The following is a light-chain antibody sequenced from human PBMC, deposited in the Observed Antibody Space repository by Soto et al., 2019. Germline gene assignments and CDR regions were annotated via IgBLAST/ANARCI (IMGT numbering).Light chain of an antibody. CDR1: QSVSSY. V-gene: IGKV3-11*01. Sequence: EIVLTQSPDTLSLSPGERVTLSCRASQSVSSYLAWYQQKPGQAPRLLIYDASTRATGIPARFSGSGSGTDFTLTISSREPEDFAVYFCQHRGDWPPITFGQGTRLEIK. J-gene: IGKJ5*01. CDR3: QHRGDWPPIT. CDR2: DAS.